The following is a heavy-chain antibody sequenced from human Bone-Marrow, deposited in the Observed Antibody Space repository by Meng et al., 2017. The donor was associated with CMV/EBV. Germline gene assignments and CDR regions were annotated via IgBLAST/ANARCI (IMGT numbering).Heavy chain of an antibody. J-gene: IGHJ4*02. CDR3: AKGGGGNGIFDY. CDR2: ISWNSGSI. CDR1: GFTFDDYA. V-gene: IGHV3-9*03. D-gene: IGHD2-15*01. Sequence: GGSLRLSCAASGFTFDDYAMHWVRQARGKGLEWVSGISWNSGSIGYADSVTGRFTNSRDNAKNSLYLQMNSLRAEDMALYCCAKGGGGNGIFDYWGQGTLVTVSS.